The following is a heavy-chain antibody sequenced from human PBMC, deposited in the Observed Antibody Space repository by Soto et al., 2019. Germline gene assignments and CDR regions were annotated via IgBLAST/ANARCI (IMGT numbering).Heavy chain of an antibody. V-gene: IGHV3-74*01. J-gene: IGHJ4*02. D-gene: IGHD3-10*01. CDR3: TRGPRADSYGTGAR. CDR1: GFTFSMYW. CDR2: ISDDGATT. Sequence: GWSLRLSCVVSGFTFSMYWMHWVRQVPGQSPLWVSRISDDGATTNYADSVRGRFTISTDNSKNTLYLQMNNLKPDDTAIYYCTRGPRADSYGTGARWGKGTQVTVSS.